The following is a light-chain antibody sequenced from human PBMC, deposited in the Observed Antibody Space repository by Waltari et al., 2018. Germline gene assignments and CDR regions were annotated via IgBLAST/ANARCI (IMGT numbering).Light chain of an antibody. Sequence: DIQMTQSPSAMSASVGDRVAITCRASQDIGNYLAWFQQKPGTVPKRLIYAVSSLESGVPSRFSGRDSGTEVTLTINRLQPEDLATYFCLQHYTYPPTFGQGTRLEI. CDR3: LQHYTYPPT. J-gene: IGKJ5*01. V-gene: IGKV1-17*03. CDR2: AVS. CDR1: QDIGNY.